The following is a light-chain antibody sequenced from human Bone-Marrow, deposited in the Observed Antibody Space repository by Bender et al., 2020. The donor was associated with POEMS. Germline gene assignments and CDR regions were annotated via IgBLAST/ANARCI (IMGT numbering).Light chain of an antibody. J-gene: IGLJ3*02. CDR1: SSDVGSYNL. V-gene: IGLV2-23*01. CDR2: EGS. Sequence: QSALTQPASVSGSPGQSITISCTGTSSDVGSYNLVSWYQQHPGKAPKLIIYEGSKRPSGVSDRFSGSKSGNTASLTISGLQAEDESDFYCCSYTGTHLWVFGGGTKLTVL. CDR3: CSYTGTHLWV.